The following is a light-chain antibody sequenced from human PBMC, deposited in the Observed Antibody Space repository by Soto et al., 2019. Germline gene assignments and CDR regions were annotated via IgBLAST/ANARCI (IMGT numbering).Light chain of an antibody. CDR2: GSS. J-gene: IGKJ5*01. Sequence: EILLTQSPATLPVSPGEIATLSCRASQSVGSNLAWFQQKPGQAPRLLIYGSSTRATGVPARFSGSGSGADFTLTISNLQSEDFAVYYCQQYTNWPPITFGQGTRLE. V-gene: IGKV3-15*01. CDR3: QQYTNWPPIT. CDR1: QSVGSN.